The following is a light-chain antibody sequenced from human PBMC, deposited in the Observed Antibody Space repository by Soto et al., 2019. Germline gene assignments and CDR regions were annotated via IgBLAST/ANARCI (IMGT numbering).Light chain of an antibody. V-gene: IGKV1-5*03. Sequence: DIQMTQSPSTLSASVGDRVTITCRASQSINTWLAWYQQKPGKAPRLLIYTASSLESGVPSRFSGSGSGTEFTLTISSLQPDDFATSYCQQHESSPRTFGQGTKVEIK. J-gene: IGKJ1*01. CDR1: QSINTW. CDR3: QQHESSPRT. CDR2: TAS.